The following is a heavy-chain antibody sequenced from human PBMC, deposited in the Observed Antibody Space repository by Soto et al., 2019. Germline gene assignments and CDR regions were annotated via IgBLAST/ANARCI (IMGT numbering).Heavy chain of an antibody. CDR3: ARVTTVTATDNFDY. CDR1: GGSISSGGYY. Sequence: QVQLQESGPGLVKPSQTLSLTCTVSGGSISSGGYYWSWIRQHPWKGLEWIGYIYYSGSTYYNPSLKSRVTISVATSKNKFSLKLSSVTAADTAVYYCARVTTVTATDNFDYWGQGTLVTVSS. V-gene: IGHV4-31*03. D-gene: IGHD4-17*01. J-gene: IGHJ4*02. CDR2: IYYSGST.